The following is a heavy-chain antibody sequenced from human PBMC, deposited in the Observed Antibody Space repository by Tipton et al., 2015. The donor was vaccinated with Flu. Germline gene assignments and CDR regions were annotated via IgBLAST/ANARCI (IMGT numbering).Heavy chain of an antibody. J-gene: IGHJ3*02. CDR3: ARAIGFCDSTTCAEAYDI. D-gene: IGHD2-2*01. CDR2: ISSTGET. V-gene: IGHV4-61*02. CDR1: GDSLNGAYYF. Sequence: TLSLTCSVSGDSLNGAYYFWTWIRQPAGKGLQWVGRISSTGETDYNLPFKGRVSVSMDTSKNQFSLKLRSVTAGDTAVYYCARAIGFCDSTTCAEAYDIWGQGTMVTVSP.